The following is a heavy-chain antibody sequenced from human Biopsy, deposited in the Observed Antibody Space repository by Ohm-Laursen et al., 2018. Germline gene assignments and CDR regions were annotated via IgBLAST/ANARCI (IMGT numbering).Heavy chain of an antibody. D-gene: IGHD4-17*01. J-gene: IGHJ6*02. Sequence: SLRLSCAATGFPFTGFSMDWVRQAPGKGLEWVSSISASGNHIYYTDSVKGRFTVSRDNGKNSVYLQMNSLRVEDTAVYYCARGLTVLNYFYGLDLWGQGTTVTVSS. CDR1: GFPFTGFS. CDR2: ISASGNHI. V-gene: IGHV3-21*01. CDR3: ARGLTVLNYFYGLDL.